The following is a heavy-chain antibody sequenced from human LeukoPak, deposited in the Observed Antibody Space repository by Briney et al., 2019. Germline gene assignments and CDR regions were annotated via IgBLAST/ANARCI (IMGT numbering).Heavy chain of an antibody. Sequence: PGGSLRLSCAASGFPFSSHGMSWVRQAPGKGLEWVSYISSSGSTIYYADSVKGRFTISRDNAKNSLYLQMNSLRAEDTALYYCAKDRYYGSGSYWDYWGQGTLVTVSS. CDR3: AKDRYYGSGSYWDY. V-gene: IGHV3-48*04. D-gene: IGHD3-10*01. J-gene: IGHJ4*02. CDR1: GFPFSSHG. CDR2: ISSSGSTI.